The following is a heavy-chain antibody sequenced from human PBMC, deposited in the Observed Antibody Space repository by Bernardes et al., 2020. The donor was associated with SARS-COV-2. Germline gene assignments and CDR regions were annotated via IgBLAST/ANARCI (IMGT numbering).Heavy chain of an antibody. Sequence: TFRDYTMNWVRQAPGKGLAWLSYINFGTGTISYADSVKGRFTISGDNAKNSLFLQMNSLRAEDTAVYYCARDRNYAFDYWGQGTLLTGSP. CDR1: TFRDYT. CDR2: INFGTGTI. J-gene: IGHJ4*02. CDR3: ARDRNYAFDY. D-gene: IGHD3-16*01. V-gene: IGHV3-48*04.